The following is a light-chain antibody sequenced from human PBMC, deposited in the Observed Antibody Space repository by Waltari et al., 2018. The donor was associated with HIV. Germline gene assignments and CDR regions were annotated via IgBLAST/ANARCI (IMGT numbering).Light chain of an antibody. J-gene: IGKJ4*01. Sequence: DSVMTQSPDSLPVSLGQRATINCTSSRSILSSADNRNYLAWYQQKPRQPPRLLISWASTRESGVPDRFSGSGSGTDFALTISRLQAEDVAVYHCQQYLRSPPTFGGGTKVEIK. CDR3: QQYLRSPPT. CDR1: RSILSSADNRNY. CDR2: WAS. V-gene: IGKV4-1*01.